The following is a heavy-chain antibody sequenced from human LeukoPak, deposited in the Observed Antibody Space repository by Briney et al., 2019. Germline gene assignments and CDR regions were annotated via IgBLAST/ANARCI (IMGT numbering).Heavy chain of an antibody. J-gene: IGHJ4*02. Sequence: SETLSLTCTVSGGSISSYYWSWIRQPAGKGLEWIGRIYSRGSTNYNPSLKSRVTMSVDTSKNQFSLKLSSVTAADTAVYYCARVTLANSSRDYWGQGTLVTVSS. V-gene: IGHV4-4*07. CDR1: GGSISSYY. CDR3: ARVTLANSSRDY. CDR2: IYSRGST. D-gene: IGHD6-13*01.